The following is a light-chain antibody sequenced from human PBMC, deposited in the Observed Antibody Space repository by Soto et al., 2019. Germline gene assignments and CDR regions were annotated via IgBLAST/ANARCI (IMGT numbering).Light chain of an antibody. CDR2: DVS. CDR3: SSYTSSSTQV. CDR1: SSDVGGYNY. Sequence: QSALTQPASVSGSPGQSITISCTGTSSDVGGYNYVSWYQQHPGKAPKLMIYDVSNRPSGVSNHFSGSKSGNTASLTISGLQAEDEAGYYCSSYTSSSTQVFGTGTKLTVL. J-gene: IGLJ1*01. V-gene: IGLV2-14*01.